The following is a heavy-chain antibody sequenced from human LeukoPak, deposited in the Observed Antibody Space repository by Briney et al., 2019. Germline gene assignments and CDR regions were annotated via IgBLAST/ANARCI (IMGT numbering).Heavy chain of an antibody. J-gene: IGHJ4*02. V-gene: IGHV3-30-3*01. CDR2: ISYDGSNK. CDR1: GFTFSSYA. D-gene: IGHD1-1*01. Sequence: GGSLRLSCAASGFTFSSYAKHWVRQAPGKGLEWVAVISYDGSNKYYADSVKGRFTISRDNSKNTLYLQMNSLRAEDTAVYYCARSNVNEPFYFDYWGQGTLVTVSS. CDR3: ARSNVNEPFYFDY.